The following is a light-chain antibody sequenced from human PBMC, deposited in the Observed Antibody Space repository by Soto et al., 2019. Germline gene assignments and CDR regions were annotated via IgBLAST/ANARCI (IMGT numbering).Light chain of an antibody. V-gene: IGKV3-20*01. Sequence: EIVLTQSPGTLSLSPGERLTLSCRTSQSLSTRSLAWYQQEPGQVPSLLIYAASTRAPGAPDRFSGSGSGTDFTLTVSRLEPEDFAVYHCQQYGSLSWTFGQGTKVDI. CDR2: AAS. CDR3: QQYGSLSWT. J-gene: IGKJ1*01. CDR1: QSLSTRS.